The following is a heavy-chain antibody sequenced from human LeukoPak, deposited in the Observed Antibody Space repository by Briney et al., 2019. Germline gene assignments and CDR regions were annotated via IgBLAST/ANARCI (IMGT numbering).Heavy chain of an antibody. CDR2: IKQDGSEK. D-gene: IGHD3-22*01. CDR1: GFTFSSYW. CDR3: ARGQNYYDSSGPLGYYFDY. Sequence: GGSLRLSCAASGFTFSSYWMSWVRQAPGKGLEWVANIKQDGSEKYYVDSVKGRFTIPRDNAKNSLYLQMNSLRAEDTAVYYCARGQNYYDSSGPLGYYFDYWGQGTLVTVSS. J-gene: IGHJ4*02. V-gene: IGHV3-7*01.